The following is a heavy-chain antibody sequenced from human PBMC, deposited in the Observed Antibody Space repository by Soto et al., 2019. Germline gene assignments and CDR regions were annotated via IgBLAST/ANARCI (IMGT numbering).Heavy chain of an antibody. CDR2: IWYDGSNK. Sequence: GGSLRLSGAASVFTVSSYGMHWVRQAPGKGLEWVAVIWYDGSNKYYADSVKGRFTISRDNSKNTLYLQMNSLRAEDTAVYYCARDRCSSTSCYRNYFDYWGQGTLVTVSS. CDR3: ARDRCSSTSCYRNYFDY. D-gene: IGHD2-2*02. J-gene: IGHJ4*02. CDR1: VFTVSSYG. V-gene: IGHV3-33*01.